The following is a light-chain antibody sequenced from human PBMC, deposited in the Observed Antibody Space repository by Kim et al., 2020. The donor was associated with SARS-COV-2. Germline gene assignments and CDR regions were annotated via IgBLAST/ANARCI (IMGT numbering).Light chain of an antibody. J-gene: IGKJ4*01. CDR3: QQYGSSPLT. CDR2: GAS. CDR1: QSVINSY. V-gene: IGKV3-20*01. Sequence: PGERATLSCKASQSVINSYLAWYQQKPGQAPRLLIYGASSRATGIPDRFSGSGSGADFTFSISRLEPEDFAVYYCQQYGSSPLTFGGGTKVDIK.